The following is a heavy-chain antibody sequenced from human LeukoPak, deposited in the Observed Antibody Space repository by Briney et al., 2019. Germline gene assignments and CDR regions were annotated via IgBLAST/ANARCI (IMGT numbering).Heavy chain of an antibody. CDR3: ARHSSFPGSSGWYSFDY. CDR1: GGSISSGSYY. CDR2: IYTSGST. J-gene: IGHJ4*02. D-gene: IGHD6-19*01. V-gene: IGHV4-61*02. Sequence: PSETLSLTCTVSGGSISSGSYYWSWIRQPAGKGLEWIGRIYTSGSTNYNPSLKSRVTISVDTSKNQFSLKLSSVTAADTAVYYCARHSSFPGSSGWYSFDYWGQGTLVTVSS.